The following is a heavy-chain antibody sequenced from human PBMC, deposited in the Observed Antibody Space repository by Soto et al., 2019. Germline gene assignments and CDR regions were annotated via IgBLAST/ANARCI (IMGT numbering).Heavy chain of an antibody. Sequence: ASVKVSCKASGYTFSNYYMNWVRQAPGQGLEWMGVIDPSGGRTYYAQKFQGRVTMTRDTSTSTVYMEVSSLRSEDTAMYYFARLLAPYCGGDCYSGFDHWGQGTQVTVSS. V-gene: IGHV1-46*01. J-gene: IGHJ4*02. CDR3: ARLLAPYCGGDCYSGFDH. CDR2: IDPSGGRT. D-gene: IGHD2-21*02. CDR1: GYTFSNYY.